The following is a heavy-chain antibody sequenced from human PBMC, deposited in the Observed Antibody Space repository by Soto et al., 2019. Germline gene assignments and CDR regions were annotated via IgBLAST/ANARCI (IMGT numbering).Heavy chain of an antibody. CDR1: GGSVSGTRYY. CDR3: ASSRYYDFWSGPERPGHYYYGMDV. CDR2: IYYTGST. Sequence: SETLSLTCTVSGGSVSGTRYYWDWILQPPGKGLEWIGNIYYTGSTYYSPSLKSRVTISVDTSKNQFSLKLSSVTAADTAVYYCASSRYYDFWSGPERPGHYYYGMDVWGQGTTVTVSS. J-gene: IGHJ6*02. V-gene: IGHV4-39*07. D-gene: IGHD3-3*01.